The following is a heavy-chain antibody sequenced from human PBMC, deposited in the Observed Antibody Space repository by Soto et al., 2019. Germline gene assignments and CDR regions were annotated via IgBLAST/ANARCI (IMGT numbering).Heavy chain of an antibody. CDR2: ISSSSSTI. Sequence: EVQLVEYGGGLVQPGGSLRLSCAASGFTFSSDSMNWVRQAPVKGLEWVSYISSSSSTIYYADSVKGRFTISRDNAKNSLYLQMNSLRDDDTAVYYCARVILTGYYTPLYYYSYYGLDVWGQGTTVNVSS. D-gene: IGHD3-9*01. CDR3: ARVILTGYYTPLYYYSYYGLDV. CDR1: GFTFSSDS. V-gene: IGHV3-48*02. J-gene: IGHJ6*02.